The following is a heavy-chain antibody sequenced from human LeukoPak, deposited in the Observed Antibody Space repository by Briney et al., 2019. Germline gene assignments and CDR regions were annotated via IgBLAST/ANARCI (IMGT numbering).Heavy chain of an antibody. D-gene: IGHD1-14*01. V-gene: IGHV4-39*01. CDR1: GGSIRSSSYY. J-gene: IGHJ3*02. CDR3: ARHFGYITGGAFDI. Sequence: SETLSLTCTVSGGSIRSSSYYWGWIRQPPGKGLEWLGSVSYSGSPYYNPSLKSRVTISIDTSKNQFSLRLTSVTAADTAVYYCARHFGYITGGAFDIWGQGTMVTVSS. CDR2: VSYSGSP.